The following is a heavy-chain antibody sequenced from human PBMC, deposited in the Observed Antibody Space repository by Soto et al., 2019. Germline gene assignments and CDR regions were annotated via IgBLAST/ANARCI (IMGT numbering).Heavy chain of an antibody. CDR2: IYYRGST. J-gene: IGHJ6*02. V-gene: IGHV4-59*07. Sequence: QVQLQESGPGLVKPSDTLSLTCTVSGGSISGYYWSWIRQPPGKGLEYIGYIYYRGSTNYNPSLKSQVTMSVDTSRTQFSLKVNSVTAADTAVYYCARQQLLPFYYALDVWGQGTTVTVSS. D-gene: IGHD6-13*01. CDR3: ARQQLLPFYYALDV. CDR1: GGSISGYY.